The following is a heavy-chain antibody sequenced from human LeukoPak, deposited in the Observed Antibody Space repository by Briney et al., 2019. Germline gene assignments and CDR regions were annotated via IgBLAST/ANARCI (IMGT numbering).Heavy chain of an antibody. D-gene: IGHD2-2*01. CDR2: ISISGGTT. Sequence: GGSLRLSCAASGFTFSSYAMGWVRQAPGKGLEWVSAISISGGTTYYADSLKGRFAISRDNSKNTLYLQMNSMRGEDTAVYYCARLTAAAPSGWGQGTLVTVSS. V-gene: IGHV3-23*01. CDR1: GFTFSSYA. J-gene: IGHJ4*02. CDR3: ARLTAAAPSG.